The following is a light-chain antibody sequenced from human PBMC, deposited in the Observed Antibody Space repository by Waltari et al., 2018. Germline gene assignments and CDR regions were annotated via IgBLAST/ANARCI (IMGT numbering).Light chain of an antibody. CDR3: QTWGTAAHVV. CDR2: LNFDGTH. J-gene: IGLJ2*01. Sequence: QLVVTQSPSASASLGASINLTCTLSSGHSSYAVAWHQQHSQKGPRFLMKLNFDGTHDKGDGVLARFSGSNSGAERYLTISSLQSEDEADYYCQTWGTAAHVVFGGGTKLTVL. V-gene: IGLV4-69*01. CDR1: SGHSSYA.